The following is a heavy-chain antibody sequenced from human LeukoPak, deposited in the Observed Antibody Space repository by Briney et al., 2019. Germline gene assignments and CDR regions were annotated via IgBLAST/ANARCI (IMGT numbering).Heavy chain of an antibody. J-gene: IGHJ6*03. CDR2: INPNSGGT. V-gene: IGHV1-2*02. Sequence: ASVKVSCKASGYTFTGYYMHWVRQAPGQGLEWMGWINPNSGGTNYAQKFQGRVTMTRDTSISTAYMELSRLRSDDTAVYYCGRAWGFLRGRSYYYYYMDVWGKGTTVTVSS. CDR3: GRAWGFLRGRSYYYYYMDV. CDR1: GYTFTGYY. D-gene: IGHD3-16*01.